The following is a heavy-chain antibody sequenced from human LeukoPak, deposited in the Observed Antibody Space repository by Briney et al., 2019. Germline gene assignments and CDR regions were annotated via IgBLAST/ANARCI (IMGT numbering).Heavy chain of an antibody. CDR1: GGSISSGGYY. CDR3: ARDDYYYYYMDV. Sequence: SETLSLTCTVSGGSISSGGYYWTWIRQPAGKGLEWIGHMYSSGSTSYNPSLKSQVTISVDTSKKQFSLKLSSVTAEDTAVYYCARDDYYYYYMDVWGKGTTVTVSS. J-gene: IGHJ6*03. CDR2: MYSSGST. V-gene: IGHV4-61*09.